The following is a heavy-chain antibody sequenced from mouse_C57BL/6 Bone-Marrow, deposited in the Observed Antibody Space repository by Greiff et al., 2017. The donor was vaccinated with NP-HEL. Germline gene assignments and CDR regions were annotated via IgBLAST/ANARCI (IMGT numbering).Heavy chain of an antibody. CDR3: AGSLLWYFDY. D-gene: IGHD2-1*01. Sequence: QVQLQQPGAELVKPGASVKLSCKASGYTFTSYWMQWVKQRPGQGLEWIGEIDPSDSYTNYNQKFKGKATLTVDTSSNTAYMQLSSLTSEDSAVYYCAGSLLWYFDYWGQGTTLTVSS. J-gene: IGHJ2*01. CDR2: IDPSDSYT. V-gene: IGHV1-50*01. CDR1: GYTFTSYW.